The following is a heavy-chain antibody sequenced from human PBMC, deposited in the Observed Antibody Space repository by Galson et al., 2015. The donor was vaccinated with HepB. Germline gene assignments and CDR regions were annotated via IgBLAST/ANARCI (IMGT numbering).Heavy chain of an antibody. V-gene: IGHV1-69*13. CDR2: IIPITGTT. D-gene: IGHD2-15*01. J-gene: IGHJ5*02. CDR1: GGTFSSYA. Sequence: SVKVSCKASGGTFSSYAISWVRQAPGQGLEWMGGIIPITGTTNYAQNFQGRVTITADESTSTAYMEMSGLRSEDTAIYYCARVGGKLGYCSGASCSNWFDPWGQGALVTVSS. CDR3: ARVGGKLGYCSGASCSNWFDP.